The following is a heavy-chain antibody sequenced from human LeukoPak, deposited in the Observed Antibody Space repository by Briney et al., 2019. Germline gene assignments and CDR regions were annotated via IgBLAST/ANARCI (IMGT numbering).Heavy chain of an antibody. V-gene: IGHV1-69*05. J-gene: IGHJ4*02. CDR2: IIPIFGTA. CDR3: AAYSSSSFVDY. CDR1: GGTFSSYA. Sequence: GASVKDTCKASGGTFSSYAISWVRQPPSQEREWMGRIIPIFGTANYAQKFQGRVTITTDESTSTAYMELSSLRSEDTAVYYCAAYSSSSFVDYWGQGTLVTVSS. D-gene: IGHD6-6*01.